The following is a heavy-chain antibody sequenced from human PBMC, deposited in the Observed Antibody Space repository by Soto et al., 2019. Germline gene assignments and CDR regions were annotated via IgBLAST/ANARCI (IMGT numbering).Heavy chain of an antibody. CDR3: VKAPIVGATNYYYGMDV. D-gene: IGHD1-26*01. CDR2: ISYDGSNK. CDR1: GFTFSSYG. J-gene: IGHJ6*04. V-gene: IGHV3-30*18. Sequence: PGGSLRLSCAASGFTFSSYGMHWVRQAPGKGLEWVAVISYDGSNKYYADSVKGRFTISRDNSKNTLYLQMNSLRAEDTAVYYCVKAPIVGATNYYYGMDVWGKGTRVTVPS.